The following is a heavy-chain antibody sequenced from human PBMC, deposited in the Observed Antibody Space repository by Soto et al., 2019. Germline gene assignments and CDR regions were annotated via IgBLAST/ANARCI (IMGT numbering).Heavy chain of an antibody. J-gene: IGHJ4*02. V-gene: IGHV3-30*18. D-gene: IGHD5-12*01. CDR3: AKDPGYGLDY. CDR1: GFTFSTYG. Sequence: QVQLVESGGGVVQPGRSLRLSCAASGFTFSTYGMHWVRQAPGKGLEWVAAIPSDESRKYYADSVKGRFTISRDNSKNTLYLQMNSRRAEDTALYYCAKDPGYGLDYWGQGTLVTVSS. CDR2: IPSDESRK.